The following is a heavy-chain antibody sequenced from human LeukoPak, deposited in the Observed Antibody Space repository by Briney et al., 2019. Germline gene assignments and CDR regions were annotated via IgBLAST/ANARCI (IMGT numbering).Heavy chain of an antibody. Sequence: GGSLRLSCAASGFTFSNAWMSWVRQAPGKGLEWVGRIKSKTDGGTTDYADPVKGRFTISRADSKNTLYLQMNSLKTEDTGVYYCTTAFEYSSSWYAFDIWGQGRMVTVSS. V-gene: IGHV3-15*01. CDR1: GFTFSNAW. D-gene: IGHD6-13*01. J-gene: IGHJ3*02. CDR2: IKSKTDGGTT. CDR3: TTAFEYSSSWYAFDI.